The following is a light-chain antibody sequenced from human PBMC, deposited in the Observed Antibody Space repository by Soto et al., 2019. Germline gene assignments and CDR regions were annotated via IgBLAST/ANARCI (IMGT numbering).Light chain of an antibody. CDR1: SSDIGSCNS. Sequence: QSALTQPPSASGSPGQSVTISCTGTSSDIGSCNSVSWYQQHPGKVPKLLISEVSKRPSWVPDRFSGSKSGNTASLTVSGLQAEDEADYYCSSCRGTDVVFGGGTKVTVL. V-gene: IGLV2-8*01. CDR3: SSCRGTDVV. J-gene: IGLJ2*01. CDR2: EVS.